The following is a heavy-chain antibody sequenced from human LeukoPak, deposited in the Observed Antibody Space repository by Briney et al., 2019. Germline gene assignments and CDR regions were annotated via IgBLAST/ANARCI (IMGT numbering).Heavy chain of an antibody. CDR1: GGSISSYM. D-gene: IGHD3-10*01. V-gene: IGHV4-59*01. CDR3: ARGQTVRSYGF. CDR2: VYDSGVT. Sequence: SETLSLTCTVAGGSISSYMWTWIRQTPEKGLEWMGHVYDSGVTDYNPALKSRVTISLDRSKDHFSLQVRAVTAADTAIYYCARGQTVRSYGFWGQGTLVTVSS. J-gene: IGHJ4*02.